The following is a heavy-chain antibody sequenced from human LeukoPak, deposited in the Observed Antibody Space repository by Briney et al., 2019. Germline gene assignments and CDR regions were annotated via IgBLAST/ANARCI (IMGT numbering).Heavy chain of an antibody. V-gene: IGHV3-74*01. D-gene: IGHD4-17*01. J-gene: IGHJ4*02. CDR3: VTGTVTWDY. CDR2: INSDGSST. CDR1: GFTFSTYW. Sequence: PGGSLRLPCAASGFTFSTYWMHWVRQAPGKGLVWVSHINSDGSSTSYADSVKGRFTISRDNAKNTLYLQMTSLTAEDTAVYYCVTGTVTWDYWGQGTLVTVSS.